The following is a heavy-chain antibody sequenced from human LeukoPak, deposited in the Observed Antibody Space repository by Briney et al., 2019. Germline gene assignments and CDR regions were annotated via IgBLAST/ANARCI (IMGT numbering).Heavy chain of an antibody. V-gene: IGHV4-39*01. CDR3: ARGAPEVTQEREGEDAFDI. CDR1: GGSISSSSYY. D-gene: IGHD3-16*01. CDR2: IYYSGST. Sequence: PSETLSLTCTVSGGSISSSSYYWGWIRQPPGKGLEWIGSIYYSGSTYYNPSLKSRVTISVDTSKNQFSLKLSSVTAADTAVYYCARGAPEVTQEREGEDAFDIWGQGTMVTVSS. J-gene: IGHJ3*02.